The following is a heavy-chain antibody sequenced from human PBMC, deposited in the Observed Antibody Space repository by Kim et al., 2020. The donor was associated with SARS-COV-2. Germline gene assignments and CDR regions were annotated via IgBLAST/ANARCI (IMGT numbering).Heavy chain of an antibody. CDR3: ARVYDILTGYDPAPYYYYGMDV. Sequence: SVKVSCKASGGTFSSYAISWVRQAPGQGLEWMGGIIPIFGTANYAQKFQGRVTITADESTSTAYMELSRLRSEDTAVYYCARVYDILTGYDPAPYYYYGMDVWGQGTTVTVSS. CDR1: GGTFSSYA. D-gene: IGHD3-9*01. CDR2: IIPIFGTA. V-gene: IGHV1-69*13. J-gene: IGHJ6*02.